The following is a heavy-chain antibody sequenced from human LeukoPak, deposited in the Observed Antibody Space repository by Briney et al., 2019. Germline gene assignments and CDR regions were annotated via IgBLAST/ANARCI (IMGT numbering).Heavy chain of an antibody. V-gene: IGHV4-34*01. CDR1: GGSFSGYY. CDR2: INHSGST. J-gene: IGHJ5*02. Sequence: PSETLSLTCAVYGGSFSGYYWSWIRQPPGKGLEWIGEINHSGSTNYNPSLKSRVTISVDTSKNQFSLKLSSVTAADTAVYYCARGPLRYCSSTSCYILRNWFDPWGQGTLVTVSS. CDR3: ARGPLRYCSSTSCYILRNWFDP. D-gene: IGHD2-2*02.